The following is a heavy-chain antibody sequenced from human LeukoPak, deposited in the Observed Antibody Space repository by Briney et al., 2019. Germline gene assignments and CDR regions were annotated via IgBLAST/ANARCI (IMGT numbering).Heavy chain of an antibody. D-gene: IGHD2-2*01. V-gene: IGHV3-23*01. CDR2: ISGSGGST. J-gene: IGHJ6*03. CDR3: ARSPAKYYYYYYMDV. Sequence: PVGSLRLSCAASGFTVSSNYMSWVRQAPGKGLEWVSAISGSGGSTYYADSVKGRFTISRDNSKNTLYLQMNSLRAEDTAVYYCARSPAKYYYYYYMDVWGKGTTVTVSS. CDR1: GFTVSSNY.